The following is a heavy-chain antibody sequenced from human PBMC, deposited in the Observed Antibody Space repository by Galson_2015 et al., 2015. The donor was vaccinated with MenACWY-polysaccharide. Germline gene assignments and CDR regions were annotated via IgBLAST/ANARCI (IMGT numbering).Heavy chain of an antibody. Sequence: SLRLSCAASGFTFSTYAMTWVRQAPGKGLEWVSSISANGDRAAYGDSVTGRSFTSRDKSMNTLFLQMNGLRAEDTAVYYCLIVGTGGRVYRGRGVLVTVPS. J-gene: IGHJ4*02. D-gene: IGHD3-22*01. V-gene: IGHV3-23*01. CDR1: GFTFSTYA. CDR3: LIVGTGGRVY. CDR2: ISANGDRA.